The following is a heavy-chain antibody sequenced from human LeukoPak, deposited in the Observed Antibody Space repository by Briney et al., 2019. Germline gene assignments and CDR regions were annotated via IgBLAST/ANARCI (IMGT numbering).Heavy chain of an antibody. J-gene: IGHJ4*02. CDR1: GFTFSSNS. CDR3: PLELGEGFDY. Sequence: GGSLRLSCAASGFTFSSNSMNWVRQAPGKGLEWVSYISSSSGTIYYADSVKGRFTISRDNAKNSLYLQMNSLRAEDTAVYYCPLELGEGFDYWGQGTLVTVSS. V-gene: IGHV3-48*01. CDR2: ISSSSGTI. D-gene: IGHD1-7*01.